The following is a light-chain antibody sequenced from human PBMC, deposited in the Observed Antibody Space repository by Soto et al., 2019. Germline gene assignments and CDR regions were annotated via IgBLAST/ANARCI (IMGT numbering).Light chain of an antibody. V-gene: IGLV1-44*01. CDR1: TSNIESHS. CDR3: ATWDDSRKGV. Sequence: QSVLTQPPSASGTPGQRIIISCSGSTSNIESHSVNWFQQVPGTAPRLLIITNNQRPSGVPDRFSGSKSGASASLAIGGLQSEDEATYYCATWDDSRKGVFGTGTKVTVL. J-gene: IGLJ1*01. CDR2: TNN.